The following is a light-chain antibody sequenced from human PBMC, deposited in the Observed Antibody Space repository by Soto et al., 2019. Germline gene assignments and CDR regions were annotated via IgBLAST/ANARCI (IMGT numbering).Light chain of an antibody. CDR3: AAWDDSLSGVV. J-gene: IGLJ3*02. CDR2: RDN. V-gene: IGLV1-47*01. CDR1: SSNIGSNY. Sequence: QAVVTQPPSASGTPGQRVTISCFGSSSNIGSNYVYWYQQLPGTAPKLLIYRDNQWPSGVPDRFSGSKSGTSASLAISGLRSEDEADYYCAAWDDSLSGVVFGGGTKVTVL.